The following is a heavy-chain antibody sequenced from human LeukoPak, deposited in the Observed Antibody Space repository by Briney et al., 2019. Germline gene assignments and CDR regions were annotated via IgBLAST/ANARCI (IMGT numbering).Heavy chain of an antibody. CDR2: ISSTQRT. Sequence: SETLSLTCTVSGGSLSGHYWSWVRQPPGKRLEWLGYISSTQRTKYTPSLLSRVTISIDTSKSQFSLKLTSVTSADTAVYSCARLLDNDISGDPDTFDLWGQGTTVIVSS. D-gene: IGHD3-22*01. V-gene: IGHV4-59*11. CDR1: GGSLSGHY. CDR3: ARLLDNDISGDPDTFDL. J-gene: IGHJ3*01.